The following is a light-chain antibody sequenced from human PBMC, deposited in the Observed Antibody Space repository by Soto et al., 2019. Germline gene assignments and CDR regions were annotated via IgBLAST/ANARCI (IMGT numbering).Light chain of an antibody. Sequence: EIVLTQSPAILSVSPGERATLSCRASQTVRNNYLAWYQQKPGQAPRLLIYDASSRATGIPPRFSGSGSGTDFTLTISSLEPEDSAVYYCQQRHMWPITFGQGTRLEIK. CDR3: QQRHMWPIT. V-gene: IGKV3D-20*02. J-gene: IGKJ5*01. CDR2: DAS. CDR1: QTVRNNY.